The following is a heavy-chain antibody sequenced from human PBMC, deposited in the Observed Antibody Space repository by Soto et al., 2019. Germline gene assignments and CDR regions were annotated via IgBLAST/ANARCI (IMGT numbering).Heavy chain of an antibody. Sequence: PGESLKISCKGSGYIFTSYWIAWVRQIPGRGLEWMGIIYPSDSDTRYSPSFQGQVTISADKSISTAYLQWNSLKASDTAIYYCARLASDSARPGDWFDTWGQGTLVTVSS. D-gene: IGHD1-26*01. CDR3: ARLASDSARPGDWFDT. CDR2: IYPSDSDT. J-gene: IGHJ5*02. V-gene: IGHV5-51*01. CDR1: GYIFTSYW.